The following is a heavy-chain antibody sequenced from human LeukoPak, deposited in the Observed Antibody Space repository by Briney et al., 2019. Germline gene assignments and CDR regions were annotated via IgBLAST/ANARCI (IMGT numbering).Heavy chain of an antibody. Sequence: GGSLRLSCAASGFTFSSYWMSWVRQAPGKGLEWVANINQDGSEKYYVDSVKGRFTISRDNAKNSLYLQMNSLRDEDTAVYYCARDHGAYYYDSSGYFDYWGQGTLVTVSS. CDR3: ARDHGAYYYDSSGYFDY. V-gene: IGHV3-7*01. CDR2: INQDGSEK. J-gene: IGHJ4*02. CDR1: GFTFSSYW. D-gene: IGHD3-22*01.